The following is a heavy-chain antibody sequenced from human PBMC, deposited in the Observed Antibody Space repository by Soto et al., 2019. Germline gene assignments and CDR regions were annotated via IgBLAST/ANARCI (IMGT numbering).Heavy chain of an antibody. CDR3: ARDSIIVDDQGLYYYGMDV. Sequence: HPGGSLRLSCAASGFTVSSNYMSWVRQAPGKGLEWVSVIYSGGSTYYADSVKGRFTISRDNSKNTLYLQMNSLRAEDTAVYYCARDSIIVDDQGLYYYGMDVWGQGTTVTVSS. J-gene: IGHJ6*02. D-gene: IGHD2-2*01. CDR2: IYSGGST. CDR1: GFTVSSNY. V-gene: IGHV3-53*01.